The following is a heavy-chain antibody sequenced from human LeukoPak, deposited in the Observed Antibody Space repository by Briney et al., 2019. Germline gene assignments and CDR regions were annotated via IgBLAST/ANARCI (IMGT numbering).Heavy chain of an antibody. D-gene: IGHD5-18*01. CDR3: ASRGYSYGYHYDY. Sequence: FQGRVTITADESTSTAYMELSSLRSEDTAVYYCASRGYSYGYHYDYWGLGTLVTVSS. V-gene: IGHV1-69*01. J-gene: IGHJ4*02.